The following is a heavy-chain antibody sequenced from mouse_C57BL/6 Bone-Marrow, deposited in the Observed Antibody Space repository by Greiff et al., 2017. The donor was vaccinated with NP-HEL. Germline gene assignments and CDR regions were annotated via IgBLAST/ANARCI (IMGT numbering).Heavy chain of an antibody. CDR3: TTSDVAHYFDY. CDR2: IDPENGDT. V-gene: IGHV14-4*01. Sequence: EVQLQQSGAELVRPGASVKLSCTASGFNFKDDYMHWVKQRPEQGLEWIGWIDPENGDTEYASKFQGKATITADTSSNTAYLQLSSLTSEDTAVYYCTTSDVAHYFDYWGQGTTLTVSS. CDR1: GFNFKDDY. J-gene: IGHJ2*01.